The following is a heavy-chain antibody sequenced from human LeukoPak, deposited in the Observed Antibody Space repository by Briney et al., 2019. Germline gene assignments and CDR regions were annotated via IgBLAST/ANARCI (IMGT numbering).Heavy chain of an antibody. CDR3: ARATQGAFDI. V-gene: IGHV4-59*01. Sequence: SETLSLTCTVSGGSINYYYWSWIRQPPGKGLEWIGYIYYSGSANYNPSLKSRVSISVDTSKNHFSLKLSSVIAADTAVYYCARATQGAFDIRGQGTMVTVSS. J-gene: IGHJ3*02. CDR2: IYYSGSA. CDR1: GGSINYYY.